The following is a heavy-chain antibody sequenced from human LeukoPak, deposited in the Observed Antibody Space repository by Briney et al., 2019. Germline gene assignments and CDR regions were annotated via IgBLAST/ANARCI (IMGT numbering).Heavy chain of an antibody. Sequence: GESLKISCKGSGYSFTSYWIGWVRQMPGKGLAWMGIIYPGDSDTRYSPSFQGQVTISADKSISTAYLQWSSLKASDTAMYYCARSRDRGIAARPYDYWGQGTLVTVSS. D-gene: IGHD6-6*01. J-gene: IGHJ4*02. CDR2: IYPGDSDT. CDR3: ARSRDRGIAARPYDY. CDR1: GYSFTSYW. V-gene: IGHV5-51*01.